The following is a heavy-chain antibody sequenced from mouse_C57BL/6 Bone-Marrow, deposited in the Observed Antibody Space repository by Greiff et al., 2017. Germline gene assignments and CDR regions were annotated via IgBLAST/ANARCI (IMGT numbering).Heavy chain of an antibody. CDR2: IHPSDSDT. J-gene: IGHJ4*01. CDR1: GYTFTSYW. D-gene: IGHD2-5*01. Sequence: QVQLQQPGAELVKPGASVKVSCKASGYTFTSYWMHWVKQRPGQGLEWIGRIHPSDSDTNYNQKFKGKATLTVDKSSSTAYMQLSSLTSEDSAVCYCAMGSNYGYAIDYWGQGTSVTVSS. CDR3: AMGSNYGYAIDY. V-gene: IGHV1-74*01.